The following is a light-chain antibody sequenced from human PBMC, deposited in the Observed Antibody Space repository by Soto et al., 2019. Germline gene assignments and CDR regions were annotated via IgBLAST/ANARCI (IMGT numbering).Light chain of an antibody. CDR3: SSYTSSITRYV. CDR2: DVS. CDR1: SSDVGDYNF. Sequence: QSALTQPASVSGSPGQSITISCTGTSSDVGDYNFVSWYQQHPGKAPKLMIYDVSNRPSGVSNRFSGSKSGNTASLTISGLQAEDEADYYCSSYTSSITRYVFGTGTTLTVL. J-gene: IGLJ1*01. V-gene: IGLV2-14*01.